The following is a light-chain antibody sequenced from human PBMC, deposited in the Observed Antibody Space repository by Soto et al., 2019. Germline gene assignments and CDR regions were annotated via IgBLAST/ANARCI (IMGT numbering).Light chain of an antibody. Sequence: EVVLTHSPGTLSLSPGERATLSCSASQSDSSTYLAWYQQRPGQAPRRLIYRASNRATGIPARFSGSGSGTEFTLTISSLQAEDFAVYYCQQDNNWPETFGQGTKVDIK. CDR1: QSDSSTY. V-gene: IGKV3-15*01. J-gene: IGKJ1*01. CDR2: RAS. CDR3: QQDNNWPET.